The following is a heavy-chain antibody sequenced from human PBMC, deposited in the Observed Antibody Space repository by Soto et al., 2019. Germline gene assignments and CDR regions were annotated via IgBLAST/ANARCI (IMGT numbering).Heavy chain of an antibody. Sequence: PSETLSLTCTVSGGSISSGSYYWGWIRQPPGKGLEWIASIYYSGSTYYNPSLKSRVTIFVDTSKNQFSLKLSSVTAADTALYYCARQGYYGSGSYYKFRCFDPWGQGTLVTVSS. CDR2: IYYSGST. D-gene: IGHD3-10*01. CDR1: GGSISSGSYY. V-gene: IGHV4-39*01. J-gene: IGHJ5*02. CDR3: ARQGYYGSGSYYKFRCFDP.